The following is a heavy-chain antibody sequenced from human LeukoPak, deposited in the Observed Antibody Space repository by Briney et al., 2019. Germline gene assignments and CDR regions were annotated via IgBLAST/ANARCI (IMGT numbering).Heavy chain of an antibody. CDR2: IYYSGAT. V-gene: IGHV4-31*03. Sequence: NPSETVYLTCTVSGGSISSDASYLTWIRQHPGKGLEWIGYIYYSGATYYHPSLKSRLTISLDTSKNQLSLKLSSVTAADTAVYYCARGFPGSGTSRRDHYYMDVWGRGTTVTVSS. J-gene: IGHJ6*03. CDR1: GGSISSDASY. D-gene: IGHD3-10*01. CDR3: ARGFPGSGTSRRDHYYMDV.